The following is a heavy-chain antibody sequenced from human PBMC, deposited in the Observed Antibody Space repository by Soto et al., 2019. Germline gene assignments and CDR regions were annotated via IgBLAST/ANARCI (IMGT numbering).Heavy chain of an antibody. Sequence: HPGGSLRLSCAASGFTFSSYGMHWVRQAPGKGLEWVAVISYDGSNKYYADSVKGRFTISRDNSKNTLYLQMNSLRAEDTAVYYCANSQGGYSGYDYGWSLSYYGMDVWGQGTTVTVS. CDR2: ISYDGSNK. CDR1: GFTFSSYG. J-gene: IGHJ6*02. CDR3: ANSQGGYSGYDYGWSLSYYGMDV. D-gene: IGHD5-12*01. V-gene: IGHV3-30*18.